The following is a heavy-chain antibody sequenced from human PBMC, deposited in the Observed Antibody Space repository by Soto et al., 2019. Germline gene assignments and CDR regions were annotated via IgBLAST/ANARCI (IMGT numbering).Heavy chain of an antibody. J-gene: IGHJ3*02. CDR3: AKNRDSGYDHDAFDI. D-gene: IGHD5-12*01. CDR2: ISYDGSNK. Sequence: QMQLVESGGGVVQPGRSLRLSCAASGFTFSSYGMHWVRQAPGKGLEWVAVISYDGSNKYYADSVKGRFTISRDNSKNTLYLQMNSLRAEDTAVYYCAKNRDSGYDHDAFDIWGQGTMVTVSS. V-gene: IGHV3-30*18. CDR1: GFTFSSYG.